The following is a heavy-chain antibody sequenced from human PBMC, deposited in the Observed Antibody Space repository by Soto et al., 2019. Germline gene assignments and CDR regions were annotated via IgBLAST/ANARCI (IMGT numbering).Heavy chain of an antibody. V-gene: IGHV4-39*01. Sequence: SETLSLTCTVSGGSISSSGYHWGWIRQSPVKGLEWFGTIFYSGTTYYNPSLESRITISQDTSNNQFSLKLTSVTAADTAVYYCARHYYDSSGYPAPYYHGMDVWGQGTTVTVSS. CDR1: GGSISSSGYH. CDR2: IFYSGTT. CDR3: ARHYYDSSGYPAPYYHGMDV. D-gene: IGHD3-22*01. J-gene: IGHJ6*02.